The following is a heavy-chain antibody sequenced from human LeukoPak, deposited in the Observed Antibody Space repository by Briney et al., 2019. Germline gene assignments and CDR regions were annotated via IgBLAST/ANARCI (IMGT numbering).Heavy chain of an antibody. Sequence: SETLSLTCTVSGGSISSSSYYWGGIRQPPGRRLEWIGSIYYSGGTYYNPSLKSRVTISVDTSKNQFSLKLSSVTAADTAVYYCARHSTDILTGYYVDYWGQGTLVTVSS. J-gene: IGHJ4*02. CDR3: ARHSTDILTGYYVDY. V-gene: IGHV4-39*01. CDR2: IYYSGGT. CDR1: GGSISSSSYY. D-gene: IGHD3-9*01.